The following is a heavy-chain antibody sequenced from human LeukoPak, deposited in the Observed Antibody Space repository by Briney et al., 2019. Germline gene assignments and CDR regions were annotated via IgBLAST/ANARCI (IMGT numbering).Heavy chain of an antibody. Sequence: GRSLRLSCAASGFTFDDYAMHWVRQAPGKGLEWVSGISWNSGSIGYADSVKGRFTISRDNAKNSLYLQMNSLRAEDTALYCCAKDMDSSGWLSYFDYWGQGTLVTVSS. CDR1: GFTFDDYA. V-gene: IGHV3-9*01. J-gene: IGHJ4*02. CDR3: AKDMDSSGWLSYFDY. CDR2: ISWNSGSI. D-gene: IGHD6-19*01.